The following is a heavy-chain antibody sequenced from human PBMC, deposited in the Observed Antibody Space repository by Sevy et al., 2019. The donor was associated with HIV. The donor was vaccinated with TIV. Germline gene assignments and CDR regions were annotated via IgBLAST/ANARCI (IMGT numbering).Heavy chain of an antibody. CDR3: ARHLGPITIGGSRGALDI. D-gene: IGHD3-16*01. Sequence: GESLKISCKCSGYRFSNSWIARVRQMPGKGLEWMGIIFPADSDTRYSPSFQGQVTISADKSITTAYLQWNSLKASDTAMYYCARHLGPITIGGSRGALDIWGQGTMVTVSS. V-gene: IGHV5-51*01. J-gene: IGHJ3*02. CDR2: IFPADSDT. CDR1: GYRFSNSW.